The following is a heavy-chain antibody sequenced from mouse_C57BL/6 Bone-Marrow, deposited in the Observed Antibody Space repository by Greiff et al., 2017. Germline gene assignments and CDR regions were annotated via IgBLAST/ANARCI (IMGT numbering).Heavy chain of an antibody. J-gene: IGHJ3*01. CDR3: ARSRYYDYDVPLFAY. Sequence: QVQLQQPGAELVKPGASVKLSCKASGYTFTSYWMHWVKQRPGRGLGWIGRIDPNSGGTKYNEKFKSKAKLPLTKPSSTAYLQLSSLTSEDSAVYYCARSRYYDYDVPLFAYWGQGALVTVSA. V-gene: IGHV1-72*01. D-gene: IGHD2-4*01. CDR2: IDPNSGGT. CDR1: GYTFTSYW.